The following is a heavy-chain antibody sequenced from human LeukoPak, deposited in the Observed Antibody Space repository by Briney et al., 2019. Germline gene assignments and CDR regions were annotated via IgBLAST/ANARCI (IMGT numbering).Heavy chain of an antibody. J-gene: IGHJ4*02. CDR3: ARSSGWFGPVDY. D-gene: IGHD6-19*01. CDR1: GGSISSSSYY. V-gene: IGHV4-39*07. Sequence: PSETLSLTCTVSGGSISSSSYYWGWIRQPPGKGLEWIGSIYYSGSTYYNPSLKSRVTISVDTSKNQFSLKLSSVTAADTAVYYCARSSGWFGPVDYWGQGTLVTVSS. CDR2: IYYSGST.